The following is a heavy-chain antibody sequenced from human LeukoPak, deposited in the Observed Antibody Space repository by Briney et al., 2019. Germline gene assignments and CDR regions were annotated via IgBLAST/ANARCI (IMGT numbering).Heavy chain of an antibody. D-gene: IGHD2-8*01. CDR3: ARDRLSNGAGWYFDL. CDR2: IGIAGDT. Sequence: GGSLRLSRAASGFTFSSYDMHRVRQVTGRGLEWVSAIGIAGDTYYLGSVKGRFTISRENAKNSLYLQMNSLRAGDTAVYYCARDRLSNGAGWYFDLWGRGTLVSVSS. CDR1: GFTFSSYD. V-gene: IGHV3-13*04. J-gene: IGHJ2*01.